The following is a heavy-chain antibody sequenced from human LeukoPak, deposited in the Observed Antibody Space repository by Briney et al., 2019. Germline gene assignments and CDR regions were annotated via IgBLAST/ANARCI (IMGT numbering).Heavy chain of an antibody. J-gene: IGHJ6*02. CDR1: GYTFTGYY. CDR3: ASWSTSRYYYYGMDV. CDR2: INPNSGGT. V-gene: IGHV1-2*02. D-gene: IGHD2-2*01. Sequence: ASVKVSCKASGYTFTGYYMHWVRQAPGQGLEWMGWINPNSGGTNYAQKFQGRVTVTRDTSISTAYMELSRLRSDDTAVYYCASWSTSRYYYYGMDVWGQGTTVTVSS.